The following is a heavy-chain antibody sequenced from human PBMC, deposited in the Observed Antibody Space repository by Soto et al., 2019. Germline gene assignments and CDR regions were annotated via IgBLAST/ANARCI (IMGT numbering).Heavy chain of an antibody. D-gene: IGHD6-6*01. CDR1: GFTFSNYG. CDR2: IQFDGNKE. J-gene: IGHJ5*02. V-gene: IGHV3-33*05. Sequence: GGSLRLSCATSGFTFSNYGMHWVRQAPGKGLEWVAAIQFDGNKEYHADSVKGRFAISRDNSQNTLYLQMSSLRAEDTAVYYCARHTKQGNIAAKTPNWFDPWGQGTLVTVSS. CDR3: ARHTKQGNIAAKTPNWFDP.